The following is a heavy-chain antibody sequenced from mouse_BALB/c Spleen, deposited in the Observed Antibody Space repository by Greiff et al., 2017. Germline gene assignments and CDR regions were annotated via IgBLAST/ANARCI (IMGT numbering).Heavy chain of an antibody. V-gene: IGHV5-6-5*01. Sequence: EVKLVESGGGLVKPGGSLKLSCAASGFTFSSYAMSWVRQTPEKRLEWVASISSGGSTYYPDSVKGRFTISRDNARNILYLQMSSLRSEDTAMYYCARAEGNYFDYWGQGTTLTVSS. CDR3: ARAEGNYFDY. J-gene: IGHJ2*01. CDR2: ISSGGST. CDR1: GFTFSSYA.